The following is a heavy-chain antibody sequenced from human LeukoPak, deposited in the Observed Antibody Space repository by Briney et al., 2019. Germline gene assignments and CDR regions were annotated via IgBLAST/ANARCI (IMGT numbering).Heavy chain of an antibody. D-gene: IGHD1-26*01. CDR2: IYYSGST. V-gene: IGHV4-30-4*01. Sequence: SSETLSLTCTVSGGSISSGDYYWSWIRQPPGKGLEWIGYIYYSGSTYYNPSLKSRVTISVDTSKNQFSLKLSSVTAADTAVYYCARGYIEGATAGWYFDLWGRGTLVTVSS. CDR1: GGSISSGDYY. J-gene: IGHJ2*01. CDR3: ARGYIEGATAGWYFDL.